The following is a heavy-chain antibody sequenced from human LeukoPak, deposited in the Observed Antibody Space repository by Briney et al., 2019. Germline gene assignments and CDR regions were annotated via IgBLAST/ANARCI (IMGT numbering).Heavy chain of an antibody. J-gene: IGHJ3*02. Sequence: ASVKVSCKASGYTFTTYYMHWVRQAPGQGLEWMGIINPSGGSTSYAQKFQGRVTISVDTSKNQFSLKLSSVTAADTAVYYCARLLEAAAGFDIWGQGTMVTVSS. CDR2: INPSGGST. D-gene: IGHD6-13*01. CDR1: GYTFTTYY. CDR3: ARLLEAAAGFDI. V-gene: IGHV1-46*01.